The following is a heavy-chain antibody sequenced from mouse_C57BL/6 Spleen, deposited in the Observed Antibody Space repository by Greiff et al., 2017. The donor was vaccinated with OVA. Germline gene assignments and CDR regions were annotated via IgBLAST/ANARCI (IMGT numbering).Heavy chain of an antibody. CDR1: GYTFTSYW. CDR3: ARSHEVYFDY. CDR2: IHPNSGST. V-gene: IGHV1-64*01. Sequence: QVQLQPPGAELVKPGASVKLSCKASGYTFTSYWMHWVKQRPGQGLEWIGMIHPNSGSTNYNEKFKSKATLTVDKSSSTAYMQLSSLTSEDSAVYYCARSHEVYFDYWGQGTTLTVSS. J-gene: IGHJ2*01.